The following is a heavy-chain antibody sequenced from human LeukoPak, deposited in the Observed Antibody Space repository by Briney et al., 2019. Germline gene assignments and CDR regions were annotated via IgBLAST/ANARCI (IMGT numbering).Heavy chain of an antibody. Sequence: ASVKVSCKSSGYTFTSYRISWVRQAPGQGLEWMGWINPNSGGTNYAQKFQGRVTMTRDTSISTAYMELSRLKSDDTALYYCARAMYVDYGDNWFDPWGQGTLVTVSS. V-gene: IGHV1-2*02. J-gene: IGHJ5*02. CDR3: ARAMYVDYGDNWFDP. D-gene: IGHD4-17*01. CDR2: INPNSGGT. CDR1: GYTFTSYR.